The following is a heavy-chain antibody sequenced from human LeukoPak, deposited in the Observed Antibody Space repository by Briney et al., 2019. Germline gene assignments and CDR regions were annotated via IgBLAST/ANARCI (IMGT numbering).Heavy chain of an antibody. D-gene: IGHD3-10*01. CDR1: GGSISSGGYY. CDR2: IYYSGST. CDR3: AREGVYGMDV. V-gene: IGHV4-31*03. Sequence: SETLSLTRTVSGGSISSGGYYWSWIRQRPGKGLEWIGYIYYSGSTYYNPSLKSRVTISVDTSKNQFSLKLSSVTAADTAVYYCAREGVYGMDVWGKGTTVTVSS. J-gene: IGHJ6*04.